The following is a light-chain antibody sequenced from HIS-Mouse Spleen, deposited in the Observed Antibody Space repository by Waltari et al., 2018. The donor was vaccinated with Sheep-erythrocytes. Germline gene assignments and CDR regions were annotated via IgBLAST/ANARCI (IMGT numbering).Light chain of an antibody. J-gene: IGLJ1*01. CDR1: SSAVGGYNY. CDR3: CSYAGSYNHV. V-gene: IGLV2-11*01. CDR2: DVR. Sequence: QSALTQPRSVSGSPGQSVTISCTGTSSAVGGYNYVSWYQQHPGKAPNLMIYDVRKRPSGVPDRCSGSKAGNTASLTISGLQAEDEADYYCCSYAGSYNHVFATGTKVTVL.